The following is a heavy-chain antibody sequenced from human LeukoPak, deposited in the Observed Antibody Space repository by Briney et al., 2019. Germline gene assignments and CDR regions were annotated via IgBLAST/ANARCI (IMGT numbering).Heavy chain of an antibody. D-gene: IGHD6-13*01. CDR1: GFTFSSFW. J-gene: IGHJ1*01. CDR2: IKSDGTTT. CDR3: ARGPYSASWYGSEYFQH. Sequence: PGGSLRLSCAASGFTFSSFWMHWVRQAPGKGLVWVSRIKSDGTTTTDADFVKGRFTISRDNAKNTLYLQMNSLRAEDTAVYYCARGPYSASWYGSEYFQHWGQGTLVTVSS. V-gene: IGHV3-74*01.